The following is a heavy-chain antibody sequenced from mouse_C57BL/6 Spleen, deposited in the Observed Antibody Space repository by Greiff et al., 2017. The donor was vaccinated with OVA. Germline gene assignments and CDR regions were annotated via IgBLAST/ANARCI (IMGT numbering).Heavy chain of an antibody. CDR1: GFTFSNYW. Sequence: EVKLMESGGGLVQPGGSMKLSCVASGFTFSNYWMNWVRQSPEKGLEWVAQIRLKSDNYATHYAESVKGRFTISRDDSKSSVYLQMNNLRAEDTGIYYCTGGYYYGSSYGYAMDYWGQGTSVTISS. CDR3: TGGYYYGSSYGYAMDY. D-gene: IGHD1-1*01. V-gene: IGHV6-3*01. J-gene: IGHJ4*01. CDR2: IRLKSDNYAT.